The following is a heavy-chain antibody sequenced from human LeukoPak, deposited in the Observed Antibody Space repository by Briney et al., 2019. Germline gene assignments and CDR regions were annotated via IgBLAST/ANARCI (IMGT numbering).Heavy chain of an antibody. J-gene: IGHJ4*02. CDR2: INPNSGGT. V-gene: IGHV1-2*02. Sequence: ASVKVSFKTSGYTFTAYYMHWVRQAPGQGLEWMGWINPNSGGTKYAQKFQGRVTMTWDTSISTAYTELSRLRSDDAAVYFCARAGYDISGYYPFDYWGQGTLVTV. D-gene: IGHD3-22*01. CDR1: GYTFTAYY. CDR3: ARAGYDISGYYPFDY.